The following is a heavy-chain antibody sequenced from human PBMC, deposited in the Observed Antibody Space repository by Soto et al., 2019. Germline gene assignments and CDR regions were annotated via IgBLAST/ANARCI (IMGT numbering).Heavy chain of an antibody. Sequence: SETLSLTCTVSGGSISSYYWSWIRQPPGKGLEWIGYIYYSGSVHYNPSLQSRVTISVDTSKNLFSLNLSSVTAADTAVYFCVREDDGGDRDYYGLDVWGQGTMVTVSS. CDR1: GGSISSYY. V-gene: IGHV4-59*12. CDR3: VREDDGGDRDYYGLDV. D-gene: IGHD2-21*02. J-gene: IGHJ6*02. CDR2: IYYSGSV.